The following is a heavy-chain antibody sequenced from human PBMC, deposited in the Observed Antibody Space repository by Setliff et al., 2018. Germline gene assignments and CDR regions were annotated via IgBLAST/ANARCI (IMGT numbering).Heavy chain of an antibody. CDR2: IYHSGST. J-gene: IGHJ4*02. V-gene: IGHV4-4*02. CDR3: AKGYCSSTSCYVDY. D-gene: IGHD2-2*01. Sequence: PSETLSLTCAVSGGSISSSNWWSWVRQPPGKGLEWIGEIYHSGSTNYNPSLKSRVTVSVDKSKNQFSLKLSSVTAADTAVYYCAKGYCSSTSCYVDYWGQGTLVTVSS. CDR1: GGSISSSNW.